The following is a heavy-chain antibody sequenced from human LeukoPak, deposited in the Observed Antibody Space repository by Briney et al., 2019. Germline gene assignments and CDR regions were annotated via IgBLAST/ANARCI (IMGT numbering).Heavy chain of an antibody. CDR2: IHYSGRT. CDR3: ARNSGNYLGWFDP. J-gene: IGHJ5*02. D-gene: IGHD1-26*01. V-gene: IGHV4-39*01. Sequence: SQTLSLTCTVSGGSISTSSYYWGWIRQPPAKGLEWIGTIHYSGRTYYNPSLKSRVTISVDTSKNQFSLKMSSVTAADTAMYYCARNSGNYLGWFDPWGQGTLVTVSS. CDR1: GGSISTSSYY.